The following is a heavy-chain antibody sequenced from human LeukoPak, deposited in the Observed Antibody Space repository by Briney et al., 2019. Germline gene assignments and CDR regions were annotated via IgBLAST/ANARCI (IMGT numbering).Heavy chain of an antibody. V-gene: IGHV3-74*01. CDR3: ASDSPYYGMDV. CDR1: GFPFSSYW. CDR2: INSDGSAT. J-gene: IGHJ6*02. Sequence: GGSLRLSCAASGFPFSSYWMHWVRQVPGKGLLWISRINSDGSATIYADSVRGRFTISRDNAKNTLYLQMSGLRVDDTAVYHCASDSPYYGMDVWGQGTTVTVSS.